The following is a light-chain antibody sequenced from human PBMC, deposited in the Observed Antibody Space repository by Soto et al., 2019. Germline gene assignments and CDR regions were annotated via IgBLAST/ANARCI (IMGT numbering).Light chain of an antibody. V-gene: IGLV2-11*01. CDR1: SSDVGSYDY. CDR3: QSYDNNIVV. Sequence: QSVLIQPPSVSGSPGQSVTISCTGTSSDVGSYDYVSWYQQHPGTVPKPMIYNVNIRPSGVPDRFSGSKSANTASMTISGLQAEDEADYYCQSYDNNIVVFGGGTKLTVL. J-gene: IGLJ2*01. CDR2: NVN.